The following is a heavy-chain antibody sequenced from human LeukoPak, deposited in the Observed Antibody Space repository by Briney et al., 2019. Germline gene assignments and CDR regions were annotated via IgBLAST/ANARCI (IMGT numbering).Heavy chain of an antibody. J-gene: IGHJ6*03. D-gene: IGHD2-2*02. Sequence: SQTLSLTCTVSGGSISSGSYYWSWIRQPAGKGLEWIGRIYTSGSTNYNPSLKSRVTISVDTSKNQFSLKLSSVTAADTAVYYCAREPLGYWSSTSCYRDYYYYMDVWGKGTTVTVSS. V-gene: IGHV4-61*02. CDR1: GGSISSGSYY. CDR3: AREPLGYWSSTSCYRDYYYYMDV. CDR2: IYTSGST.